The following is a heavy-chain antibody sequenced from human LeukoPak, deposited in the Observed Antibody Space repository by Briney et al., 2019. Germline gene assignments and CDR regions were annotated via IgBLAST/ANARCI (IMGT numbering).Heavy chain of an antibody. Sequence: SETLSLTCTVSGGSISSGGYYWSWTRQHPGKGLEWIGYIYYSGSTYYNPSLKSRVTISVDTSKNQFSLKLSSVTAADTAVYYCARGGYIAAAGTVWFDPWGQGTLVTVSS. J-gene: IGHJ5*02. CDR1: GGSISSGGYY. D-gene: IGHD6-13*01. CDR3: ARGGYIAAAGTVWFDP. V-gene: IGHV4-31*03. CDR2: IYYSGST.